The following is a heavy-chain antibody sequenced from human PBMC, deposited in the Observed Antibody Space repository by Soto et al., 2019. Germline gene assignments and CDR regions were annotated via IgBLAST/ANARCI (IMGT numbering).Heavy chain of an antibody. Sequence: GASVKVSCKVSGYTLTELSMHWVRQAPGKGLECMGGFDPEDGETIYAQKFQGRVTMTEDTSTDTAYMELSSLRSEDTAVYYCATPKPVYCSGGSCSTYYFDYWGQGTLVTVSS. CDR3: ATPKPVYCSGGSCSTYYFDY. D-gene: IGHD2-15*01. J-gene: IGHJ4*02. CDR1: GYTLTELS. CDR2: FDPEDGET. V-gene: IGHV1-24*01.